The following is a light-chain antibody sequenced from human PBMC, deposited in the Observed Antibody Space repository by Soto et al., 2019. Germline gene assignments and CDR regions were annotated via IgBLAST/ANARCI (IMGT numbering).Light chain of an antibody. CDR3: QQYNNWPLT. Sequence: EIVMTQSPATLSLSPGERATLSCRASQSVSSNLAWYQQKPGQAPRLLIYGASTRTTGIPARFSGSGSGTEFTLTISILQSEDFAVYYCQQYNNWPLTFGGGTKVEIK. CDR1: QSVSSN. V-gene: IGKV3-15*01. J-gene: IGKJ4*01. CDR2: GAS.